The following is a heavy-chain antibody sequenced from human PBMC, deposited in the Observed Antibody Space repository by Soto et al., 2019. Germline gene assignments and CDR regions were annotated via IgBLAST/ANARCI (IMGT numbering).Heavy chain of an antibody. J-gene: IGHJ5*02. CDR1: GDSISSSSYY. CDR3: ARRLGGRGSAYNWFDP. CDR2: IYYSGST. D-gene: IGHD3-16*01. V-gene: IGHV4-39*01. Sequence: QLQLQESGPGLVKPSETLSLTCTVSGDSISSSSYYWGWIRQPPGKGLEWIGSIYYSGSTYYNPSLKSRVTISVDTSKNQFSLKLSSVTAADTAVYYCARRLGGRGSAYNWFDPWGQGTLVTVSS.